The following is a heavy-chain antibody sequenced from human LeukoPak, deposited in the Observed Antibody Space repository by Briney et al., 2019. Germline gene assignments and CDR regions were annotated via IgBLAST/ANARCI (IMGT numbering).Heavy chain of an antibody. D-gene: IGHD3-10*01. J-gene: IGHJ5*02. CDR1: GFTFSSHG. V-gene: IGHV3-23*01. Sequence: GGSLRLSCAASGFTFSSHGMNWVRQAPGKGLEWVSGIIPSGHTTYYADSVKGRFTISRDYSKNTLYLQMNSLRTEETAVYYCAKGPAMVRGTFDPWGQGTLVTVSS. CDR3: AKGPAMVRGTFDP. CDR2: IIPSGHTT.